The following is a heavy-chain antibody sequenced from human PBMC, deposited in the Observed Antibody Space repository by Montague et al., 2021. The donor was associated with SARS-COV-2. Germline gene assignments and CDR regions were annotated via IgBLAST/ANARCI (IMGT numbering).Heavy chain of an antibody. J-gene: IGHJ6*03. V-gene: IGHV4-34*01. CDR3: ARLGVGVVPSPILGVGTYDSYDYMDV. Sequence: SETLSLTCAVHGTSISGYYWNWIRQPPGKGLEWIGEINHGGSTNYNPSLKSRLTISVDTSKNQFSLKLISVAAADTAVYYCARLGVGVVPSPILGVGTYDSYDYMDVWGRGTTVTVSS. D-gene: IGHD3-10*01. CDR1: GTSISGYY. CDR2: INHGGST.